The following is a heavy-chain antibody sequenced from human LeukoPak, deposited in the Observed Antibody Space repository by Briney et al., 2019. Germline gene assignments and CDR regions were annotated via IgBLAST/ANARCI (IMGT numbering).Heavy chain of an antibody. J-gene: IGHJ4*02. CDR3: ARVYYDSSGYYYDGYSFDY. Sequence: GGSLRLSCAASGFTFSDYYMSWIRQAPGKGLEWVSYISSSGNNIYYANSVKGRFTISRDNAKNSLYLQMNSLRAEDTALDYCARVYYDSSGYYYDGYSFDYWGQGTLVTASS. D-gene: IGHD3-22*01. CDR1: GFTFSDYY. V-gene: IGHV3-11*04. CDR2: ISSSGNNI.